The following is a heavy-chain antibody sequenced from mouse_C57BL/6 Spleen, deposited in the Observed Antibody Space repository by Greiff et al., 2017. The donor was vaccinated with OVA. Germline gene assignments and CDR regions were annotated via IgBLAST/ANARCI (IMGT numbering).Heavy chain of an antibody. J-gene: IGHJ4*01. Sequence: QSCKASGYTFTSYWMHWVKQRPGRGLEWIGRIDPNSGGTKYNEKFKSKATLTVDKPSSTAYMQLSSLTSEDSAVYYCAREDYGTGNAMDYWGQGTSVTVSS. D-gene: IGHD1-1*01. CDR1: GYTFTSYW. CDR2: IDPNSGGT. V-gene: IGHV1-72*01. CDR3: AREDYGTGNAMDY.